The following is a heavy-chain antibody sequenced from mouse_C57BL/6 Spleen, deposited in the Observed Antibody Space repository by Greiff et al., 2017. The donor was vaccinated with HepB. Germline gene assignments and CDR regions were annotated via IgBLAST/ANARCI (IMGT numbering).Heavy chain of an antibody. V-gene: IGHV5-4*03. CDR1: GFTFSSYA. CDR2: ISDGGSYT. Sequence: EVMLVESGGGLVKPGGSLKLSCAASGFTFSSYAMSWVRQPPEKRLEWVATISDGGSYTYYPDNVKGRFTISRDNAKNNLYLQMSHLKSEDTAMYYCARGNWDDYFDYWGQGTTLTVSS. J-gene: IGHJ2*01. D-gene: IGHD4-1*01. CDR3: ARGNWDDYFDY.